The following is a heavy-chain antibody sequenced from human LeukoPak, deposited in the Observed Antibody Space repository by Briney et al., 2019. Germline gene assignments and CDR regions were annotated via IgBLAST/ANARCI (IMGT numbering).Heavy chain of an antibody. V-gene: IGHV3-33*06. CDR1: GFTFSSYG. J-gene: IGHJ4*02. Sequence: PGRSLRLSCAASGFTFSSYGMHWVRQAPGKGLEWVAVIWYDGSNKYYADSVKGRFTISRDNSKNTLYLQMNSLRAEDTAVYYCAKDLFPYCSSTSCYTGGGGIFDYWGQGTLVTVSS. CDR2: IWYDGSNK. CDR3: AKDLFPYCSSTSCYTGGGGIFDY. D-gene: IGHD2-2*02.